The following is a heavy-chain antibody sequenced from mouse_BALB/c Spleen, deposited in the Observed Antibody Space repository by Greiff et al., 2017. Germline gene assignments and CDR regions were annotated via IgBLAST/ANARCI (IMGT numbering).Heavy chain of an antibody. Sequence: EVKVVESGGGLVQPGGSLKLSCAASGFTFSSYGMSWVRQTPDKRLELVATINSNGGSTYYPDSVKGRFTISRDNAKNTLYLQMSSLKSEDTAMYYCARTLLRSYYFDYWGQGTTLTVSS. CDR2: INSNGGST. D-gene: IGHD1-1*01. V-gene: IGHV5-6-3*01. CDR3: ARTLLRSYYFDY. CDR1: GFTFSSYG. J-gene: IGHJ2*01.